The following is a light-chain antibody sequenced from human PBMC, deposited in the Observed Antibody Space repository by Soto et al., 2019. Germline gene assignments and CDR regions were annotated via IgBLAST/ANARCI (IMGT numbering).Light chain of an antibody. CDR2: GNT. J-gene: IGLJ1*01. Sequence: QSVLTQPPSVSGAPGQRVTISCTGSSSIIGAGYDVHWYQQLPGTAPKLLIYGNTNRPSGVPDRFSGSKSGTSASLAITGLQAEDEADYYCQSYDSSLSGPSFVFGTGTKLTVL. CDR1: SSIIGAGYD. CDR3: QSYDSSLSGPSFV. V-gene: IGLV1-40*01.